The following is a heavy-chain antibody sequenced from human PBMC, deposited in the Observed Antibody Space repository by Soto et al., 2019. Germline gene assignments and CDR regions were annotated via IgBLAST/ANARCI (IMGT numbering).Heavy chain of an antibody. CDR3: ARGLILWFGELSRRGGYYYYMDV. D-gene: IGHD3-10*01. J-gene: IGHJ6*03. CDR1: GGSFSGYQ. Sequence: QVQLQQWGAGLLKPSETLSLTCAVYGGSFSGYQWSWIRQTPGKGLEWIGEINDSGSINYNPSLKSRVSILVDTAKKQISLKLRSVTAADTAVYYCARGLILWFGELSRRGGYYYYMDVWGKGTTVTVSS. V-gene: IGHV4-34*01. CDR2: INDSGSI.